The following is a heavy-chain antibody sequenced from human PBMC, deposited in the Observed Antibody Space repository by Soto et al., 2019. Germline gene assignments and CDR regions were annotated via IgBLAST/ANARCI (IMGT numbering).Heavy chain of an antibody. D-gene: IGHD1-26*01. V-gene: IGHV3-23*01. CDR1: GFRFRTRA. Sequence: GGSLRLSCAASGFRFRTRAMSWVRQAPGKGLEWVASIRPGGDSTYYADSVKGRFAVSRDNSNVTLYLQMDSLRVEDTAIYYCTTHEEGAPWVGGFDSWGQGTLVTVSS. CDR2: IRPGGDST. J-gene: IGHJ5*01. CDR3: TTHEEGAPWVGGFDS.